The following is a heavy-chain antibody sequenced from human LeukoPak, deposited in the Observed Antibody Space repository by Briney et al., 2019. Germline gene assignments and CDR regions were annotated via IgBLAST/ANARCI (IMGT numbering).Heavy chain of an antibody. CDR1: GGSISSYY. J-gene: IGHJ4*02. CDR3: ASQPAYSSSWSTIDY. D-gene: IGHD6-13*01. V-gene: IGHV4-59*01. CDR2: IYYSGST. Sequence: PETLSLTCTVSGGSISSYYWSWIRQPPGKGLEWIGYIYYSGSTNYNPSLKSRVTISVDTSKNQFSLKLSSVTAADTAVYYCASQPAYSSSWSTIDYWGQGTLVTVSS.